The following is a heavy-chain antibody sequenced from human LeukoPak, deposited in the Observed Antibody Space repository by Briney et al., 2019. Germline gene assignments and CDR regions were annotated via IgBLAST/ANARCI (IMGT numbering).Heavy chain of an antibody. D-gene: IGHD3-10*01. Sequence: GGSLRLSCAASGFTVSSNYMSWVRQAPGKGLEWVSVIYSGGSTYYADSVKGRSTISRDNSKNTLYLQMNSLRAEDTAVYYCARAGSGLLPFDYWGQGTLVTVSS. J-gene: IGHJ4*02. V-gene: IGHV3-53*01. CDR2: IYSGGST. CDR1: GFTVSSNY. CDR3: ARAGSGLLPFDY.